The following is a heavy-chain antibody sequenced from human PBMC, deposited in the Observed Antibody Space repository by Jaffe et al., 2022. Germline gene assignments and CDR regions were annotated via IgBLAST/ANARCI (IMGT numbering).Heavy chain of an antibody. J-gene: IGHJ6*03. V-gene: IGHV1-2*06. CDR3: ARVMAAAGTTEYYYYYYMDV. Sequence: QVQLVQSGAEVKKPGASVKVSCKASGYTFTGYYMHWVRQAPGQGLEWMGRINPNSGGTNYAQKFQGRVTMTRDTSISTAYMELSRLRSDDTAVYYCARVMAAAGTTEYYYYYYMDVWGKGTTVTVSS. CDR1: GYTFTGYY. D-gene: IGHD6-13*01. CDR2: INPNSGGT.